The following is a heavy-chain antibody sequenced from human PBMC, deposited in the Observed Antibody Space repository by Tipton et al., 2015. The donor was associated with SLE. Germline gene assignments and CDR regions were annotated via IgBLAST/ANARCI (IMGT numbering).Heavy chain of an antibody. CDR3: ARGRSSTMYGLDI. V-gene: IGHV4-59*11. D-gene: IGHD2/OR15-2a*01. CDR2: INYSGST. CDR1: GGSISSHY. J-gene: IGHJ6*02. Sequence: TLSLTCTVSGGSISSHYWSWIRRPPGKALEWIAYINYSGSTNYNPSLKSRVTMSVDTSKNQFSLKLSSVTAADTAVYYCARGRSSTMYGLDIWGQGTAVTVSS.